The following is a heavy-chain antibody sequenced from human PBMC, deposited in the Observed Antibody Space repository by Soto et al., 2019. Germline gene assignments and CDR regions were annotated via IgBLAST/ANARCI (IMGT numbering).Heavy chain of an antibody. CDR3: ASSLVFHY. V-gene: IGHV3-53*01. CDR1: VFAVISNY. D-gene: IGHD6-6*01. J-gene: IGHJ4*02. CDR2: IYSGGRT. Sequence: PGGSLTLSCAASVFAVISNYMNWVRQAPGKGLEWVSVIYSGGRTYYAESVKGRFTISRDNSKNTLYLQMNSLRAADTAVYYCASSLVFHYWGQGNAVTVSS.